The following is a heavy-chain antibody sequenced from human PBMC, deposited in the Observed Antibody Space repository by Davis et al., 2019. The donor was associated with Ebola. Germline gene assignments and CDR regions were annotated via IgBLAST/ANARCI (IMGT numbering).Heavy chain of an antibody. CDR2: IRSKANSYAT. D-gene: IGHD6-13*01. J-gene: IGHJ4*02. CDR3: SAAAASVDY. CDR1: GFTFSDSA. V-gene: IGHV3-73*01. Sequence: GESLKISCAASGFTFSDSAMHWVRQASGKGLEWVGRIRSKANSYATAYAASVKGRFTISRDDSKNTAYLQMNSLKTEDTAVYYCSAAAASVDYWGQGTLVTVSS.